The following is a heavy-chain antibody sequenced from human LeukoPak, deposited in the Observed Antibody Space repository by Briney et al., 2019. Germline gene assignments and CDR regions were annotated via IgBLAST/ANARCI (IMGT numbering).Heavy chain of an antibody. D-gene: IGHD1-26*01. J-gene: IGHJ4*02. CDR1: GYTFTNYG. CDR2: ISAYNGYT. Sequence: ASVKVSCKASGYTFTNYGVSWVRQAPGQGLEWMGWISAYNGYTNYAQKLQGRVTMTTDTSTSTAYMELRSLRSDDTAVYYCARVHLVGAFDYWGQGTLVTVSS. V-gene: IGHV1-18*01. CDR3: ARVHLVGAFDY.